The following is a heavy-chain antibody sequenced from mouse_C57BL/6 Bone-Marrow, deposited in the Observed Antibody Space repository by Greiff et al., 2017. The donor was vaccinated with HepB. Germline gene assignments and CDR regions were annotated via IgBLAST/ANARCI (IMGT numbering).Heavy chain of an antibody. Sequence: QVQLKQSGPELVKPGASVKISCKASGYAFSSSWMNWVKQRPGKGLEWIGRIYPGDGDTNYNEKFKGKATLTADKSSSTAYMELRSLTSEDSAVYFCARDVDYYGSSSYYWGQGTTLTVSS. D-gene: IGHD1-1*01. J-gene: IGHJ2*01. CDR3: ARDVDYYGSSSYY. V-gene: IGHV1-82*01. CDR1: GYAFSSSW. CDR2: IYPGDGDT.